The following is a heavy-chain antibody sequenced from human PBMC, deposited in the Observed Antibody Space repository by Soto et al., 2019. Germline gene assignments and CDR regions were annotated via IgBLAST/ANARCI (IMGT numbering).Heavy chain of an antibody. Sequence: SETLSLTCTVSGGSISSGGYYWSWIRQHPGKGLEWIGYIYYSGSTYYNPSLKSRVTISVDTSKNQFSLKLSSVTAADTAVYYCARAGYYDNSNYYPCFDYWGQGTLVTVSS. J-gene: IGHJ4*02. D-gene: IGHD3-22*01. CDR1: GGSISSGGYY. CDR2: IYYSGST. V-gene: IGHV4-31*03. CDR3: ARAGYYDNSNYYPCFDY.